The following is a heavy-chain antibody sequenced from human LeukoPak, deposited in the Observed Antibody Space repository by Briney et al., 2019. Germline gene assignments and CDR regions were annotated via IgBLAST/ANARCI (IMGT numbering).Heavy chain of an antibody. CDR3: ARDTCSGESCYAFEY. CDR2: ISTSSRYI. D-gene: IGHD2-15*01. Sequence: VRSLRLSCAASGFTFSSYSMNSVRQSPGNQLEWGSSISTSSRYIYYADAVKGRFTSSRDNAKNSLYLQMNSLRAEDTAVYYCARDTCSGESCYAFEYWGQGTLVTVSS. V-gene: IGHV3-21*01. CDR1: GFTFSSYS. J-gene: IGHJ4*02.